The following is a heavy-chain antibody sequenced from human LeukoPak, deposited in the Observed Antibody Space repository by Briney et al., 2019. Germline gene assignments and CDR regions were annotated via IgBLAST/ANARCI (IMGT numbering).Heavy chain of an antibody. CDR1: GFTFSSYS. Sequence: GGSLRLSCAASGFTFSSYSMNWVRQAPGKGLEWVSSISSSSSYIYYADSVKGRFTISRDNAKNSLYLQMNSLRAEDTAVYYCARDWSAAAGEYYFDYWGQGTLVTVSS. V-gene: IGHV3-21*01. D-gene: IGHD6-13*01. CDR3: ARDWSAAAGEYYFDY. J-gene: IGHJ4*02. CDR2: ISSSSSYI.